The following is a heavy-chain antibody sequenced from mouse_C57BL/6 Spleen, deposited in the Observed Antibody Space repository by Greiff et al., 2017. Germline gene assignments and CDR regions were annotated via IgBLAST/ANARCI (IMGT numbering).Heavy chain of an antibody. V-gene: IGHV1-64*01. Sequence: QVQLQQPGAELVKPGASVKLSCKASGYTFTSYWMHWVKQRPGQGLEWIGMIHPNSGSTNYNEKFKSKATLTVDKSSSTAYMQLSSLTSEDSAVYYCARGGYYGSDGYFDVWGTGTTVTVSS. CDR2: IHPNSGST. D-gene: IGHD1-1*01. J-gene: IGHJ1*03. CDR1: GYTFTSYW. CDR3: ARGGYYGSDGYFDV.